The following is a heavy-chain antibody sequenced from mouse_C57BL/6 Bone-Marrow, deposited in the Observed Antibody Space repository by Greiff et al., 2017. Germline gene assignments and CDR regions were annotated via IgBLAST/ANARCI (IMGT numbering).Heavy chain of an antibody. J-gene: IGHJ1*03. CDR2: INPYNGGT. CDR1: GYTFTDYY. D-gene: IGHD2-4*01. Sequence: VQLQQSGPVLVKPGASVKMSCKASGYTFTDYYMNWVKQSHGKSLEWIGVINPYNGGTSYNQKFKGKATLTVDKSSSTAYMELNSLTSEDSAVYYCARCDYDWYFDVWGTGTTGTVSS. CDR3: ARCDYDWYFDV. V-gene: IGHV1-19*01.